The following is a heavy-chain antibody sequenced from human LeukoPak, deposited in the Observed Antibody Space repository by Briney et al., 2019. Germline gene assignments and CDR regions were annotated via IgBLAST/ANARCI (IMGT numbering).Heavy chain of an antibody. D-gene: IGHD3-16*02. Sequence: SETLSLTCTVSGGSMKNYYWSWIRQPAGKELEWIGRIYTSGSTNDNPSLKSRVDMSIDMSKNQFSLQMTSVTAADTAVYYCAREFYDYVWGSYRFGYWGQGILVTVSS. CDR1: GGSMKNYY. CDR3: AREFYDYVWGSYRFGY. J-gene: IGHJ4*02. V-gene: IGHV4-4*07. CDR2: IYTSGST.